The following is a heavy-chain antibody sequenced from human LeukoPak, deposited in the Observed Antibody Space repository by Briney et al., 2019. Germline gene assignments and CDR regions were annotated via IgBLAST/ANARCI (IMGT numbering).Heavy chain of an antibody. Sequence: KSSETLSLTCAVYGGSFSGYYWSWIRQPPGKGLEWIGEINHSGSTNYNPSLKSRVTISVDTSKNQFSLKLSSVTAADTAVYYCARVTVYYDSSGYYPWYYYYYMDVWGEGTTVTVSS. CDR2: INHSGST. V-gene: IGHV4-34*01. CDR1: GGSFSGYY. D-gene: IGHD3-22*01. J-gene: IGHJ6*03. CDR3: ARVTVYYDSSGYYPWYYYYYMDV.